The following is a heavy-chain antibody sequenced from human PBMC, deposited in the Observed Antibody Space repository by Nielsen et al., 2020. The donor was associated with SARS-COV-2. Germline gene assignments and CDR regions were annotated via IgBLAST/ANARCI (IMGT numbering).Heavy chain of an antibody. CDR2: IHYTGTT. D-gene: IGHD4-17*01. CDR1: GASIIRGGYN. J-gene: IGHJ4*02. CDR3: AGRFDDYEEY. V-gene: IGHV4-31*03. Sequence: SETLSLTCIVSGASIIRGGYNWNWIRQLPGQGLEWLGSIHYTGTTDYNPSLKSRMTISRDTSTNQISLRLTSLTAADTAVYYCAGRFDDYEEYWGQGTLVSVSS.